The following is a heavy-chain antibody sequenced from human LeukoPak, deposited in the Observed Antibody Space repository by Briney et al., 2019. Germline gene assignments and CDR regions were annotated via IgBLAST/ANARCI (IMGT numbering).Heavy chain of an antibody. J-gene: IGHJ4*02. D-gene: IGHD3-16*01. CDR3: ARLRQGGYFDY. CDR2: IKKDGTEK. Sequence: GGSLRLSCVASGFSFSIYWMSWVRQAPGKGLEWVANIKKDGTEKYYVDSVKGRFTISRDNAKNLLYLQMNSLRAEDTAVYYCARLRQGGYFDYWGQGTLVTVSS. V-gene: IGHV3-7*01. CDR1: GFSFSIYW.